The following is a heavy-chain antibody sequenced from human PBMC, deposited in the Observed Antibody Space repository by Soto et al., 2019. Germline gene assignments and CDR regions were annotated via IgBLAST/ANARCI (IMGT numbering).Heavy chain of an antibody. CDR1: GGTVSSYA. Sequence: SVKVSCKASGGTVSSYAITWVRQAPGKGLEWMGVFIPIFVSAHYAPKFQGRITITADESTSTAYMELSGLTSEDTAIYYCARDVSSDTTGFRGYDLWGQGTQVTAPQ. D-gene: IGHD3-10*01. CDR2: FIPIFVSA. CDR3: ARDVSSDTTGFRGYDL. V-gene: IGHV1-69*13. J-gene: IGHJ4*02.